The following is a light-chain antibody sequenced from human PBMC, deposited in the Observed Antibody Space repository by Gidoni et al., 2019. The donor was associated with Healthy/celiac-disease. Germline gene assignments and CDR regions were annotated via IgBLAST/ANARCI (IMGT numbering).Light chain of an antibody. Sequence: DIQFTQSPSFLSASVGDRVTITCRASQGISSYLAWYQQKPGKAPKLLIYGASTLQSGVPSRFSGSGSGTEFTLTISSLQPEDFATYYCQQLETFGQXTKVEIK. J-gene: IGKJ1*01. CDR3: QQLET. V-gene: IGKV1-9*01. CDR2: GAS. CDR1: QGISSY.